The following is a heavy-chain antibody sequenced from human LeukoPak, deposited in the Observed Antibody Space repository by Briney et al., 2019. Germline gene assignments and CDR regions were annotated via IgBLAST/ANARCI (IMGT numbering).Heavy chain of an antibody. J-gene: IGHJ5*02. V-gene: IGHV1-3*01. CDR3: ARVLRVNYDFWSGYLGVFGNNWFDP. D-gene: IGHD3-3*01. CDR2: INAGNGNT. Sequence: ASVKVSCKASGYTFTNYAMHWVRQAPGQRLEWMGWINAGNGNTKYSQKFQGRVTMTTDTSTSTAYMELRSLRSDDTAVYYCARVLRVNYDFWSGYLGVFGNNWFDPWGQGTLVTVSS. CDR1: GYTFTNYA.